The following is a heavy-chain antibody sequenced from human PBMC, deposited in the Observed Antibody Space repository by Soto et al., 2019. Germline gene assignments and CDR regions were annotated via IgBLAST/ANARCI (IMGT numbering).Heavy chain of an antibody. J-gene: IGHJ6*02. CDR2: ITWNSNNL. CDR3: AKDIRRFLLYGMYV. V-gene: IGHV3-9*01. CDR1: GFKFDDYA. Sequence: AGGSLRLSCTASGFKFDDYAMHWVRQAPGKGLEWVSGITWNSNNLDYADSVKGRFTISRDNAKNSLYLQMSSLRAEDTALYYCAKDIRRFLLYGMYVWGQGTTVTVSS. D-gene: IGHD3-3*01.